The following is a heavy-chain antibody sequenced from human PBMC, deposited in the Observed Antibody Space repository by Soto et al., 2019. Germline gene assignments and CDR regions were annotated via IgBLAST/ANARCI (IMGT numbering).Heavy chain of an antibody. CDR2: ISYDGSNK. CDR1: GFTFSSYA. D-gene: IGHD3-16*01. CDR3: ARDLPSYDYVWGSPSGFDY. V-gene: IGHV3-30-3*01. Sequence: PGGSLRLSCAASGFTFSSYAMHWVRQAPGKGLEWVAVISYDGSNKYCADSVKGRFTISRDNSKNTLYLQMNSLRAEDTAVYYCARDLPSYDYVWGSPSGFDYWGQGTLVTVSS. J-gene: IGHJ4*02.